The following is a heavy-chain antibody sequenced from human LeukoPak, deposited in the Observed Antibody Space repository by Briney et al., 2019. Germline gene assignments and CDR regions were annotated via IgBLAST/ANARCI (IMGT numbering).Heavy chain of an antibody. J-gene: IGHJ6*03. V-gene: IGHV3-23*01. D-gene: IGHD3-10*01. CDR3: ARSLRVRAVPDYMDV. CDR2: ISGSGGST. Sequence: PGGSLRLSCAASGFTFSSYAMSWVRQAPGKGLEWVSAISGSGGSTYYADTVKGRFTISRDNAKNMLYLQMNSLRADDTAVYYCARSLRVRAVPDYMDVWGKGTTVIISS. CDR1: GFTFSSYA.